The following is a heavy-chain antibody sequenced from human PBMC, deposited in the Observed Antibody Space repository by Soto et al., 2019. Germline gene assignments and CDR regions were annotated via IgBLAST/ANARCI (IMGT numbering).Heavy chain of an antibody. CDR1: GYTFTSYA. CDR3: AIRTWYSSSWYSPDY. J-gene: IGHJ4*02. Sequence: ASVKVSCKASGYTFTSYAMHWVRQAPGQRLEWMGWINAGNGNTKYSQKFQGRVTITRDTSASTAYMELSSLRSEDTAVYYCAIRTWYSSSWYSPDYWGRGTLVTVAS. CDR2: INAGNGNT. V-gene: IGHV1-3*01. D-gene: IGHD6-13*01.